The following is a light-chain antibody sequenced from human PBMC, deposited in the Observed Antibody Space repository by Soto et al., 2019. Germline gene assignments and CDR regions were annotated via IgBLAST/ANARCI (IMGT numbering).Light chain of an antibody. CDR1: SSDVGGYNF. V-gene: IGLV2-8*01. CDR3: SSYAGSSIPVA. J-gene: IGLJ2*01. CDR2: DVT. Sequence: HSALTQPPSASGSPGQSVTISCTGASSDVGGYNFVSWYQHHPGKAPRLMSYDVTQRPSGVPDRFSGSMSVNTASLTVSGLQVDDEAYYYCSSYAGSSIPVAFGGGTKLTVL.